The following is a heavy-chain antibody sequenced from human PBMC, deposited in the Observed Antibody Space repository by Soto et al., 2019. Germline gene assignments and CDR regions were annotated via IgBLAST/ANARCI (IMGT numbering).Heavy chain of an antibody. V-gene: IGHV1-46*01. D-gene: IGHD5-18*01. J-gene: IGHJ4*02. CDR3: VRSKGGYSYGTPFDY. Sequence: ASVKVSCKASGYTFTSYYMHWVRQAPGQGLEWMGIINPSGGSTSYAQKFQGRVTMTRDTSKNSLYLQMNSLRPEDTALYYCVRSKGGYSYGTPFDYWGQGTLVTVSS. CDR2: INPSGGST. CDR1: GYTFTSYY.